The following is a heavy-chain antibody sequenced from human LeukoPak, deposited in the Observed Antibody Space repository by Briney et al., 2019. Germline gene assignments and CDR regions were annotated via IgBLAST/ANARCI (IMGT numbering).Heavy chain of an antibody. D-gene: IGHD3-3*01. CDR2: IWTDGGT. J-gene: IGHJ5*02. CDR3: ARDRSGDDDFWSGYYTNYFDP. V-gene: IGHV3-53*01. Sequence: GGSLRLSCAASGFTVTYYYMSWVRQAPGKGLEWVSVIWTDGGTYYADSVRGRFTISRDDSKNTLFLQMDSLRAEDTAVYYCARDRSGDDDFWSGYYTNYFDPWGQGTLVTVSS. CDR1: GFTVTYYY.